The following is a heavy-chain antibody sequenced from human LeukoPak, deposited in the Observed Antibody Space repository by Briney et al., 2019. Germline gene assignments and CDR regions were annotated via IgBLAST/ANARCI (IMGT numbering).Heavy chain of an antibody. CDR2: IRYDGGKK. J-gene: IGHJ4*02. V-gene: IGHV3-30*02. CDR3: AKTGSWGSSNYYFDY. CDR1: GFTFSSYG. D-gene: IGHD2-15*01. Sequence: QSGGSLRLSCAASGFTFSSYGMHWVRQAPGKGLEWVAFIRYDGGKKYYADSVKGRFTISRDNSKNTRYLQMNSLRAEDTALYYCAKTGSWGSSNYYFDYWGQGTLVTVSS.